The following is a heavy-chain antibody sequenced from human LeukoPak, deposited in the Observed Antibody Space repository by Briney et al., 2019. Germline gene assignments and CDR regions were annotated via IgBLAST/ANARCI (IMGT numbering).Heavy chain of an antibody. J-gene: IGHJ4*02. CDR3: ARGETYQPLLGY. D-gene: IGHD2-2*01. Sequence: GSLRLSCTASGFTFSSYSMNWVRQAPGKGLEWVSSISSSSSYIYYADSVKGRFTISRDNAKNSLYLQMNSLRAEDTAVYYCARGETYQPLLGYWGQGTLVTVSS. CDR1: GFTFSSYS. CDR2: ISSSSSYI. V-gene: IGHV3-21*01.